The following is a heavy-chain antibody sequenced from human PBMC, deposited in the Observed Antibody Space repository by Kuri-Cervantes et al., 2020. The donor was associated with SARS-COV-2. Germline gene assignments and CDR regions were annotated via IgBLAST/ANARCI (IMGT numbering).Heavy chain of an antibody. CDR3: ARGGYGDYLS. V-gene: IGHV4-59*01. D-gene: IGHD4-17*01. Sequence: EALRLSCTVSGGSISSYYWSWIRQPPGKGLEWIGYIYYSGSTNYNPSLKSRVTISVDTSKNQFSLKLSSVTAADTAVYYCARGGYGDYLSWGQGTLVTVSS. CDR2: IYYSGST. CDR1: GGSISSYY. J-gene: IGHJ5*02.